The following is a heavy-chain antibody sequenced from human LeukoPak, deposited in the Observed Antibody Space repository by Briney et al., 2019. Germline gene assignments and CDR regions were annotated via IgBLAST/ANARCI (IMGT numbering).Heavy chain of an antibody. CDR3: ARLYLPYTSAWYGSAFDI. CDR2: FDPEDGET. D-gene: IGHD6-13*01. V-gene: IGHV1-24*01. CDR1: GYTLTELS. J-gene: IGHJ3*02. Sequence: ASVKVSCKVSGYTLTELSMHWVRQAPGKGLEWMGGFDPEDGETIYAQKFQGRVTMTEDTSTDTAYMELSSLRSEDTAVYYCARLYLPYTSAWYGSAFDIWGQGTMVTVSS.